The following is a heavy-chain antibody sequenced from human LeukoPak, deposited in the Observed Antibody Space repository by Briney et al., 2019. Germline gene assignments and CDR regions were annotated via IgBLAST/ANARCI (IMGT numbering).Heavy chain of an antibody. CDR1: GESFSGYY. Sequence: SETLSLTCTGYGESFSGYYWSWIRQPPGQGLEWVGEINHSGSTNYNPSLKSRVTISVDTSKNQFSLKLSSVTAADTAVYYCARLYVSGSYYKYWGQGTLVTVSS. D-gene: IGHD3-10*01. V-gene: IGHV4-34*01. CDR3: ARLYVSGSYYKY. J-gene: IGHJ4*02. CDR2: INHSGST.